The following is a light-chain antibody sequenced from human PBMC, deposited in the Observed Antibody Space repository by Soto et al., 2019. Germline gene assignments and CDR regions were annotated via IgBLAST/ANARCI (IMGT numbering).Light chain of an antibody. CDR3: QQYGSSPWA. CDR2: VAS. J-gene: IGKJ1*01. CDR1: QSVSSSY. Sequence: EIGLTQSPGTLSLSPGERATLSCRASQSVSSSYFAWYQQKPGQAPRLLIYVASSRATGIPDRFSGSGSGTDFTLTISRLEPEDFAVYYCQQYGSSPWAFGQGNKVDI. V-gene: IGKV3-20*01.